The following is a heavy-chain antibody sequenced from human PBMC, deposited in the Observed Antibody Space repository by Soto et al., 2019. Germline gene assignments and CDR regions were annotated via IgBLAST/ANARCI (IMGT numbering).Heavy chain of an antibody. CDR1: AVTCNRYW. CDR2: ISTDGSNT. D-gene: IGHD1-26*01. CDR3: AREFCSLGNCYTYCFDH. J-gene: IGHJ5*02. Sequence: PXGSLILSCSPSAVTCNRYWMHWVRHAPGKGLVWVSHISTDGSNTNYADSVKGRFTISRDNAKSTLFLQMNSLRDEDTAVYYCAREFCSLGNCYTYCFDHWGQGITVTVSS. V-gene: IGHV3-74*01.